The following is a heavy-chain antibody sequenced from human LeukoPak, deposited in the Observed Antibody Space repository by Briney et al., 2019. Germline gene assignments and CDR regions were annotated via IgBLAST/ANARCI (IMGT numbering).Heavy chain of an antibody. J-gene: IGHJ4*02. CDR2: ISYDGSNK. Sequence: GGSLRLSCAASGFTFSSYGMHWVRQAPGKGLEWVAVISYDGSNKYYADSVKGRFTISRDNSKNTLYLQMNSLRAEDTAVYYCAESLRPYYYDSSGYAGSPFDYWGQGTLVTVSS. D-gene: IGHD3-22*01. V-gene: IGHV3-30*18. CDR1: GFTFSSYG. CDR3: AESLRPYYYDSSGYAGSPFDY.